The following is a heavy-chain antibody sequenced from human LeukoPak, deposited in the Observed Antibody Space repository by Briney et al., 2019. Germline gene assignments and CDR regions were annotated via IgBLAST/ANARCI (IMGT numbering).Heavy chain of an antibody. V-gene: IGHV4-59*08. Sequence: PSETLSLTCTVSGGSISSYYWSWIRQPPGKGLEWIGYIYYSGSTNYNPSLKSRVTISVDTSKNQFSLKLSSVTAADTAVYYCARQVYDILTGRPSYFDYWDQGTLVTVSS. CDR2: IYYSGST. CDR1: GGSISSYY. D-gene: IGHD3-9*01. CDR3: ARQVYDILTGRPSYFDY. J-gene: IGHJ4*02.